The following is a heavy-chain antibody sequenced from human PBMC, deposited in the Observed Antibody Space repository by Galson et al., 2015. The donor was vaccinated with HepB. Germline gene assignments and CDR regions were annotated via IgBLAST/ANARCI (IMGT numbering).Heavy chain of an antibody. V-gene: IGHV3-30*14. Sequence: SLRLSCATSGLSFDSYAMHWVRQAPGKGLEWMAVISYDGGTTFHADSVKGRFTISRDNSGKTLYLQMNSLRSDDTAIYYCAYGSGSYFLDNWGQGTLVTASS. CDR1: GLSFDSYA. CDR3: AYGSGSYFLDN. J-gene: IGHJ4*02. D-gene: IGHD3-10*01. CDR2: ISYDGGTT.